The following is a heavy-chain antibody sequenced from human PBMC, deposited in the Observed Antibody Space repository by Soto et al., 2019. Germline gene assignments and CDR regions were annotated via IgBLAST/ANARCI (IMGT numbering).Heavy chain of an antibody. D-gene: IGHD2-15*01. Sequence: GASVKVSCKASGGTFSSYAISWVRQAPGQGLEWMGGIIPIFGTANYAQKFQGRVTITADESTSTAYMELSSLRSEDTAVYYCASGGSSGQTWVLSDYWGQGTLVTVSS. CDR3: ASGGSSGQTWVLSDY. J-gene: IGHJ4*02. CDR2: IIPIFGTA. V-gene: IGHV1-69*13. CDR1: GGTFSSYA.